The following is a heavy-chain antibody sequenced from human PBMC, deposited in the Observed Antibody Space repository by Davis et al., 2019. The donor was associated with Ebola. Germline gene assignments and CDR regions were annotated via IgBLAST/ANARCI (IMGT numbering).Heavy chain of an antibody. CDR3: AKAPSYSGSYRPAVDY. V-gene: IGHV3-23*01. CDR1: GFTSSSYA. D-gene: IGHD1-26*01. CDR2: ISGSGGST. J-gene: IGHJ4*02. Sequence: PGGSLRLSCAASGFTSSSYAMSWVRQAPGKGLEWVSGISGSGGSTYYADSVKGRFTISRDNSKNTLYLQMNSLRAEDTAVYYCAKAPSYSGSYRPAVDYWGQGTLVTVSS.